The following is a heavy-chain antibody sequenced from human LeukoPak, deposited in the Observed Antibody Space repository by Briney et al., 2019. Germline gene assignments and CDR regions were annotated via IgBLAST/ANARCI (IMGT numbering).Heavy chain of an antibody. CDR3: AKSDTAMVICPVY. CDR1: GFTFSSYA. J-gene: IGHJ4*02. D-gene: IGHD5-18*01. CDR2: ISGSGGST. V-gene: IGHV3-23*01. Sequence: GGSLRLSCAASGFTFSSYAMSWVRQAPGKGLEWVSAISGSGGSTYDADSVKGRFTISRDNSKNTLYLQMNSLRAEDTAVYYCAKSDTAMVICPVYWGQGTLVTVSS.